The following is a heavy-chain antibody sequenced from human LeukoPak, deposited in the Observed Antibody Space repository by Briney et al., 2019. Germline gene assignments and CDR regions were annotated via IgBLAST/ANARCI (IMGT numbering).Heavy chain of an antibody. D-gene: IGHD3-10*01. V-gene: IGHV4-31*03. CDR2: IHHSGSS. Sequence: SETLSLTCTVSGGSFSSGDYYWAWIRQLPGKGLESIGFIHHSGSSRHNPSLKDRVAISVDASRKQFALRLSSVTAADTAIYYCARGGNRFGGFYFDYWGQGIQVIVSS. J-gene: IGHJ4*02. CDR1: GGSFSSGDYY. CDR3: ARGGNRFGGFYFDY.